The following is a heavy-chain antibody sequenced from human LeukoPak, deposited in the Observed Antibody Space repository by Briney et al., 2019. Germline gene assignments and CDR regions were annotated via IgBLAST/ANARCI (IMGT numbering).Heavy chain of an antibody. D-gene: IGHD6-13*01. Sequence: SETLSLTCTVSGGSISSYYWSWIRQPAGKGLEWIGRIYTSGSTNYNPSLKSRVTMSVDTSKNQFSLKLSSVTAADTAVYYCARGGLENIAAAGQIDYWGRGTLVTVSS. CDR2: IYTSGST. V-gene: IGHV4-4*07. CDR3: ARGGLENIAAAGQIDY. J-gene: IGHJ4*02. CDR1: GGSISSYY.